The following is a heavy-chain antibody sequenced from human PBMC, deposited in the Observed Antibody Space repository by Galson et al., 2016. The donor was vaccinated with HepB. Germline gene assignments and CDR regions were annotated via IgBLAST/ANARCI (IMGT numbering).Heavy chain of an antibody. D-gene: IGHD2/OR15-2a*01. J-gene: IGHJ4*02. CDR2: ITPGGSDT. V-gene: IGHV3-30*03. CDR1: GFTFSSYG. CDR3: ARDGISSLDQ. Sequence: SLRLSCAASGFTFSSYGMHWVRQAPGKGLDWVALITPGGSDTSYADAVKGRFTISRDNSKNTLSLQMNSLRAEDTAIYYCARDGISSLDQWGQGILVTVSS.